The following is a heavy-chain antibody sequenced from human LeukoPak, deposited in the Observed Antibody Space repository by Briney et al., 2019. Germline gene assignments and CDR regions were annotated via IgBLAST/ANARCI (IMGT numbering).Heavy chain of an antibody. Sequence: GGSRRLACAASGFTFSSYAMHWVRQAPGKGLEWVAVISYDGSNKYYADSVKGRFTISRDNSKNTLYLQMNSLRAEDTAVYYCARLVAIIDYWRQGTLVTVSS. CDR1: GFTFSSYA. J-gene: IGHJ4*02. CDR2: ISYDGSNK. CDR3: ARLVAIIDY. D-gene: IGHD5-12*01. V-gene: IGHV3-30*04.